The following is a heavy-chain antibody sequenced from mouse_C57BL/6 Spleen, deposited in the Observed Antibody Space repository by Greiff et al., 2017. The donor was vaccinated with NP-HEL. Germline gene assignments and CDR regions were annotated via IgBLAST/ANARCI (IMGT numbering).Heavy chain of an antibody. CDR2: IDPGDGDT. D-gene: IGHD1-1*01. V-gene: IGHV1-82*01. CDR1: GYAFSSSW. Sequence: QVQLQQSGPELVKPGASVKISCKASGYAFSSSWMNWVKQRPGKGLEWIGRIDPGDGDTNYNGKFKGKATLTADKSSSTAYMQLSSLTSEDSAVYFCARSDYGSSVDYWGQGTTLTVSS. J-gene: IGHJ2*01. CDR3: ARSDYGSSVDY.